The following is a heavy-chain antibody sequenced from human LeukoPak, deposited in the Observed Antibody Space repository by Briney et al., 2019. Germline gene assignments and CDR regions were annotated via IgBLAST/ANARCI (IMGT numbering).Heavy chain of an antibody. Sequence: ASVKVSCKASGNTSTGYYMNWVRQAPEQGLEWMGWTNPNSGGKTYAQKFQGRVTMNRDPSISTAYMELSRLRSDDTAVYYCARTVGATTGSFYYFDYWGQGTLVTVSS. J-gene: IGHJ4*02. CDR3: ARTVGATTGSFYYFDY. CDR1: GNTSTGYY. CDR2: TNPNSGGK. D-gene: IGHD1-26*01. V-gene: IGHV1-2*02.